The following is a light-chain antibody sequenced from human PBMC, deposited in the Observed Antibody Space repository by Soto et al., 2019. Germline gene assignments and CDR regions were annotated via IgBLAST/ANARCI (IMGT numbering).Light chain of an antibody. V-gene: IGLV1-47*01. J-gene: IGLJ3*02. CDR1: SSNIGSNF. CDR2: RNN. Sequence: QSVLTQPPSASGTPGQRVTISCSGSSSNIGSNFVYWYQQFPGTAPKLLIYRNNQRPSGVPDRFSGSKSGTSASLAISGLPSEDEADYYCAAWDDSLSGWVFGGGPKLTGL. CDR3: AAWDDSLSGWV.